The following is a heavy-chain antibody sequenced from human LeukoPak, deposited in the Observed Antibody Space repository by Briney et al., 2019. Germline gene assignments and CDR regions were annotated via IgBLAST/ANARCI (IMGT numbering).Heavy chain of an antibody. CDR3: ARIAESSGSAFDI. D-gene: IGHD3-22*01. J-gene: IGHJ3*02. V-gene: IGHV4-34*01. CDR2: INHSGST. CDR1: GGSFSGYY. Sequence: SETLSLTCAVYGGSFSGYYWSWIRQPPGKGLEWIGEINHSGSTNYNPSLKSRVTISVDTSKNQFSLKLSSVTAADTAVYYCARIAESSGSAFDIWGQGTMVTVSS.